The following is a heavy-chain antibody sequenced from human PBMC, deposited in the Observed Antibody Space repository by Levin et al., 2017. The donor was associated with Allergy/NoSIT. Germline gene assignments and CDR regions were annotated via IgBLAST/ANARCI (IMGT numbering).Heavy chain of an antibody. CDR1: GFTFSDYY. J-gene: IGHJ4*01. CDR2: SPSTGTTK. Sequence: GGSLRLSCAASGFTFSDYYMNWIRQAPGKGLEWLSYSPSTGTTKYYADSVKGRFTISRDNARNPLYLQMDSLRDEDTAVYYYVRGAGTFDCWGHGTLVTVSS. CDR3: VRGAGTFDC. D-gene: IGHD6-19*01. V-gene: IGHV3-11*01.